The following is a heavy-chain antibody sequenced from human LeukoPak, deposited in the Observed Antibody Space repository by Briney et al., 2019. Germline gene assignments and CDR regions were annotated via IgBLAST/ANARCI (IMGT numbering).Heavy chain of an antibody. V-gene: IGHV3-48*02. CDR2: IDGSGDTI. CDR3: SRRFDC. Sequence: PGGSLRLSCAASGFTVTSNYMTWVRQAPGKGLEWVSYIDGSGDTIYYADSVKGRFTISRDNAKNSLDLQMNSLRDKDTDVYYCSRRFDCWGQGTLVTVSS. J-gene: IGHJ4*02. CDR1: GFTVTSNY.